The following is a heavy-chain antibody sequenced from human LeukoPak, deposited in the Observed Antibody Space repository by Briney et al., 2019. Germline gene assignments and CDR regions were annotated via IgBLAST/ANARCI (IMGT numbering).Heavy chain of an antibody. D-gene: IGHD3-3*01. CDR2: IYYSGST. J-gene: IGHJ5*02. V-gene: IGHV4-39*01. CDR3: ARQIFGVVPDWFDP. CDR1: GGSFSSYY. Sequence: PSETLSLTCAVYGGSFSSYYWGWIRQPPGKGLEWIGSIYYSGSTYYNPSLKSRVTISVDTSKNQFSLKLSSVTAADTAVYYCARQIFGVVPDWFDPWGQGTLVTVSS.